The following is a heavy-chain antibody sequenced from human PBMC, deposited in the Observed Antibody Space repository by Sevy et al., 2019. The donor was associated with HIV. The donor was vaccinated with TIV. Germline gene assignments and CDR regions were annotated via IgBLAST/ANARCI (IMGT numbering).Heavy chain of an antibody. CDR1: GGTFSSYA. CDR3: ARGAVLGDGYNSLLLDY. Sequence: ASVKVSCKASGGTFSSYAISWVRQAPGQGLEWMGGIIPIFGTANYAQKFQGRVTITAVKSTSTAYMELSSLRSEDTAVYYCARGAVLGDGYNSLLLDYWGQGTLVTVSS. J-gene: IGHJ4*02. D-gene: IGHD5-12*01. CDR2: IIPIFGTA. V-gene: IGHV1-69*06.